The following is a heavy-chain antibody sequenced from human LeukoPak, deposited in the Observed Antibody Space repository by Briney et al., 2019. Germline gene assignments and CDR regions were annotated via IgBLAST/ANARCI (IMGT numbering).Heavy chain of an antibody. CDR1: GFTFDDYA. D-gene: IGHD3-10*01. Sequence: GRSLRLSCAASGFTFDDYAMHWVRQAPGKGLEWVSGISWNSGSIGYADSVKGRFTISRDNAKNSLYLQMNSLRAEDTALYYCAKDARYYGSGSYHDYWGQGTLVTVSS. J-gene: IGHJ4*02. CDR2: ISWNSGSI. V-gene: IGHV3-9*01. CDR3: AKDARYYGSGSYHDY.